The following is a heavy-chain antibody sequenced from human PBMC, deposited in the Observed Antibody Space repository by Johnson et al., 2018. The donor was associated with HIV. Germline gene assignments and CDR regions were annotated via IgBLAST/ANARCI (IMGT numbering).Heavy chain of an antibody. CDR1: GFTFSSYG. CDR3: ARERRPWGPDAFDI. Sequence: QVQLVESGGGVVQPGRSLRLSCAASGFTFSSYGMHWVRQAPGKGLEWVAVISYDGSNEYYADSVKGRFTISRDNSKNTLYLQMNSLRAEDTAVYYCARERRPWGPDAFDIWGQGTMVTVSS. J-gene: IGHJ3*02. D-gene: IGHD3-16*01. V-gene: IGHV3-30*03. CDR2: ISYDGSNE.